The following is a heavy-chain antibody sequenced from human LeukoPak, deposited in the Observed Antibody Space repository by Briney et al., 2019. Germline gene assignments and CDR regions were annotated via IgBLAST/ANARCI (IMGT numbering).Heavy chain of an antibody. CDR3: ASEFRDASSAPDAFDI. CDR1: GYTFTGYY. V-gene: IGHV1-18*04. CDR2: ISAYNGNT. D-gene: IGHD3-22*01. J-gene: IGHJ3*02. Sequence: ASVKVSCKASGYTFTGYYMHWVRQAPGQGLEWMGWISAYNGNTNYAQKLQGRVTMTTDTSTSTAYMELRSLRSDDTAVYYCASEFRDASSAPDAFDIWGQGAMVTVSS.